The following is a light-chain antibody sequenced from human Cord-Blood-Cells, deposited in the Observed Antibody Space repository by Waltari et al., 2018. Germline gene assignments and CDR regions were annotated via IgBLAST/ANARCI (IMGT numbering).Light chain of an antibody. CDR2: AAS. V-gene: IGKV1-39*01. J-gene: IGKJ4*01. Sequence: DIQMIQSPSSLYASVGDRVTITCRASQSISSYLNWYQQKPGKAPKLLIYAASSLQSGVPSRFSGSGSGTDFTLTISSLQPEDFATYYCQQSYSTPLTFGGRTKVEIK. CDR3: QQSYSTPLT. CDR1: QSISSY.